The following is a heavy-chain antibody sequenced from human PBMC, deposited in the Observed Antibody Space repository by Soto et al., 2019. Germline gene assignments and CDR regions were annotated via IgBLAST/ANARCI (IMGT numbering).Heavy chain of an antibody. CDR1: GFTFSSYG. V-gene: IGHV3-30*18. CDR2: ISYDGSNK. Sequence: GGSLRLSCAASGFTFSSYGMHWVRQAPGKGLEWVAVISYDGSNKYYADSVKGRFTISRDNSKNTLYLQMNSLRAEDTAVYYCAKGQGVDYWGQGTLVTVSS. J-gene: IGHJ4*02. CDR3: AKGQGVDY.